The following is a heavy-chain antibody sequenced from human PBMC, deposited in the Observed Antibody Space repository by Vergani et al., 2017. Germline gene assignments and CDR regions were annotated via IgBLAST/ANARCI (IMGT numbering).Heavy chain of an antibody. CDR1: DGSISSYY. D-gene: IGHD3-22*01. CDR2: IYYSGST. J-gene: IGHJ4*02. V-gene: IGHV4-59*01. CDR3: ARGSHITYYYDSSGYYLDY. Sequence: QVQLQESGPGLVKPSETLSLTCTVSDGSISSYYWSWIRQPPGKGLEWIGYIYYSGSTNYNPSLKSRVTISVDTSKNQFSLKLSSVTAADTAVYYCARGSHITYYYDSSGYYLDYWGQGTLVTVSS.